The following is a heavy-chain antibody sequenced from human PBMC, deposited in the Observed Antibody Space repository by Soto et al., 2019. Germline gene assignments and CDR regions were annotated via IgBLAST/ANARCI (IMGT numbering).Heavy chain of an antibody. CDR3: ARREIQGPIDY. J-gene: IGHJ4*02. V-gene: IGHV4-28*01. Sequence: QVQLQESGPGLVKPSDTLSLTCAVSGYSISSSNWWGWIRQPPGTGLEWIGYIYYSGTTYYNPSLKRXXTXSXXTSKNQFPLKLTSVTAVDTAVYYCARREIQGPIDYWGQGTLVTVSS. CDR1: GYSISSSNW. D-gene: IGHD1-26*01. CDR2: IYYSGTT.